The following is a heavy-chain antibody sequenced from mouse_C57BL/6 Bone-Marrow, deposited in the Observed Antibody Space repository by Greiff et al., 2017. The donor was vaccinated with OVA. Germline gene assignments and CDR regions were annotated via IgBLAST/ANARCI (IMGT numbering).Heavy chain of an antibody. CDR1: GYTFTSYG. Sequence: QVQLQQSGAELARPGASVKLSCKASGYTFTSYGISWVKQRTGQGLEWIGEIYPRSGNDYYNEKFKCKATLNADKYSSTAYMELRSLTSEDSAVYFCATPFFYYGSSYDYWGQGTPLTVSS. CDR2: IYPRSGND. J-gene: IGHJ2*01. D-gene: IGHD1-1*01. CDR3: ATPFFYYGSSYDY. V-gene: IGHV1-81*01.